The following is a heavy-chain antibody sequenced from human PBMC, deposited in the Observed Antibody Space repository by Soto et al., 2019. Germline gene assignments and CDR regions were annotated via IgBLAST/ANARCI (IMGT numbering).Heavy chain of an antibody. D-gene: IGHD3-3*01. V-gene: IGHV3-48*02. CDR1: GFSLSSYC. J-gene: IGHJ6*02. CDR3: ARDNPRSPGWDV. Sequence: PGGSLRLSCEASGFSLSSYCMNWARQLLEQGMEWVSYISSSSTTIYYAVSVKGRFTISRDNAKNSLYLQMNSLRDEDTVVYYCARDNPRSPGWDVWGQGTTVTVSS. CDR2: ISSSSTTI.